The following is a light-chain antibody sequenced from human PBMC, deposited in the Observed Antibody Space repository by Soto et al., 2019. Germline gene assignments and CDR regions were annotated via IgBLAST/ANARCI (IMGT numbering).Light chain of an antibody. CDR1: QSVGSY. V-gene: IGKV3-11*01. J-gene: IGKJ2*01. CDR2: GAS. CDR3: QHRGKWPRT. Sequence: EIVLTQSPATLSLSPGERVTLSCRASQSVGSYLAWYQQKPGQAPRLLIYGASNRATGIPARFSGGGSGTDFSLTISSLESEDFAVYYCQHRGKWPRTFGQGTKLEIK.